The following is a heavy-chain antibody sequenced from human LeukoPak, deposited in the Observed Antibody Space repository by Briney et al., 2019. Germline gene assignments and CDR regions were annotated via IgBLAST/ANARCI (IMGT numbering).Heavy chain of an antibody. CDR2: IWFDGSNE. D-gene: IGHD1-26*01. CDR3: ARDGPLPGDY. V-gene: IGHV3-33*01. CDR1: GFTFSGYG. Sequence: PGRSLRLSCAASGFTFSGYGMHWVRQAPGKGLEWVAVIWFDGSNEYYANSVKGRFTISRDNSKNTLYLQMNSLRAEDTAVYYCARDGPLPGDYWGQGTLVTVSS. J-gene: IGHJ4*02.